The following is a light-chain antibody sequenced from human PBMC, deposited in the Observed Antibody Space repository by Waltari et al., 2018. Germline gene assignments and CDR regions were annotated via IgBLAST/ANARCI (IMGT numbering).Light chain of an antibody. Sequence: DIQMTQSPSSLFASVGDRVTITCQASQDITNRLIWYQQKPGKAPKLLNHDASNLETGVPSRFSGSGSGTDFAFTISSLQPEDIATYYCQQYENLPRTFGQGTKVEIK. J-gene: IGKJ1*01. CDR3: QQYENLPRT. CDR1: QDITNR. V-gene: IGKV1-33*01. CDR2: DAS.